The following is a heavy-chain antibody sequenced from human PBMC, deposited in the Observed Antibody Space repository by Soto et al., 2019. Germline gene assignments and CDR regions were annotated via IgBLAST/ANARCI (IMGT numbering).Heavy chain of an antibody. CDR2: ISYDGSNK. D-gene: IGHD3-22*01. J-gene: IGHJ4*02. CDR1: GFTFSSYG. V-gene: IGHV3-30*18. CDR3: AKDRSGYYYGHDY. Sequence: QVQLVESGGGVVQPGRSLRLSCAASGFTFSSYGMHWVRQAPGKGLEWVAVISYDGSNKYYADSVKGRFTISRDNSKNTLDLQMNSLRAEDTAVYYCAKDRSGYYYGHDYWGQGTLVTVSS.